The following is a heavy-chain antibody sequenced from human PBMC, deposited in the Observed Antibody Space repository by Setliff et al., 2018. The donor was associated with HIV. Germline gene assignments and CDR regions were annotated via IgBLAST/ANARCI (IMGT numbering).Heavy chain of an antibody. D-gene: IGHD1-26*01. CDR2: INHSGSS. CDR1: NESFNGYY. V-gene: IGHV4-34*01. J-gene: IGHJ4*02. Sequence: PSETLSLTCAVYNESFNGYYWTWIRQTPEKGLEWIGEINHSGSSNYNPSLKSRVTLSVETSKNQFSLKLTSVTAADTAVYYCARPGGGSYFIDYWGQGTLVTVSS. CDR3: ARPGGGSYFIDY.